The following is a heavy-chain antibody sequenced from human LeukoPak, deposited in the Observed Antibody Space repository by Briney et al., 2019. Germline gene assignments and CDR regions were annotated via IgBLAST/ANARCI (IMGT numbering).Heavy chain of an antibody. CDR2: TSGSGYST. Sequence: GGSLRLSCAASGFTFSSYAMSWVRQAPGKGLEWGSLTSGSGYSTYYADSVKGRFTISRDDSNNMLSLQMNGLRADDTALYYCAKSGSGTFRPFSWGQGTLVTVSS. CDR1: GFTFSSYA. CDR3: AKSGSGTFRPFS. V-gene: IGHV3-23*01. D-gene: IGHD3-10*01. J-gene: IGHJ5*02.